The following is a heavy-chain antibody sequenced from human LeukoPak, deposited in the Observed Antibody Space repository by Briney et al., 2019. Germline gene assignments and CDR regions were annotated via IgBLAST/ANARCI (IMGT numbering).Heavy chain of an antibody. CDR3: ARGFEDYYGSGSYPNWFDP. CDR1: GGSLSGYY. D-gene: IGHD3-10*01. CDR2: INHSGST. J-gene: IGHJ5*02. Sequence: SETLSLTCAVYGGSLSGYYWSWIRQPPGKGLEWIGEINHSGSTNYNPSLKSRVTISVDTSKNQFSLKLSSVTAADTAVYYCARGFEDYYGSGSYPNWFDPWGQGTLVTVSS. V-gene: IGHV4-34*01.